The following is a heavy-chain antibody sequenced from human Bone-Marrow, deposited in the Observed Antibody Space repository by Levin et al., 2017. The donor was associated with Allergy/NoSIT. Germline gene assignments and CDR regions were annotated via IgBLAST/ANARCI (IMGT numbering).Heavy chain of an antibody. Sequence: GESLKISCAASGFTFNGYWMHWVRQAPGKGLVWVSRVNNDGSSTNYADSVKGRFTISRDNAKNTVYLQMSSLRAEDTAVYYCVRDLGYSSTLWQKYFDYWGQGNLVTVSS. V-gene: IGHV3-74*01. J-gene: IGHJ4*02. CDR1: GFTFNGYW. CDR2: VNNDGSST. D-gene: IGHD6-13*01. CDR3: VRDLGYSSTLWQKYFDY.